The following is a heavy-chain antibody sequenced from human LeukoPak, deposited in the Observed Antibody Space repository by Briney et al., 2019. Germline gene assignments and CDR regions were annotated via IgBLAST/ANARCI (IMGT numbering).Heavy chain of an antibody. CDR3: ARDKRGIGAFYYGMDV. CDR2: IHNSGST. V-gene: IGHV4-61*01. CDR1: GGSVSSGSYY. D-gene: IGHD3-16*01. J-gene: IGHJ6*02. Sequence: SETLSLTCTVSGGSVSSGSYYWSWIRQPPGKGLEWIGFIHNSGSTKYNPSLMSRVTISVDTSKNQFSLKLSSVTAAETAVYYCARDKRGIGAFYYGMDVWGQGTTVTVSS.